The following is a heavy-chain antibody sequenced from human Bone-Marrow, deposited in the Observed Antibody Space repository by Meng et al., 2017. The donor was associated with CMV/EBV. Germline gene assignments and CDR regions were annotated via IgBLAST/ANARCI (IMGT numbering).Heavy chain of an antibody. J-gene: IGHJ4*03. CDR3: AREHSSTSSFDY. V-gene: IGHV3-30*04. CDR2: ISYDGSNK. CDR1: GFTFSSYA. D-gene: IGHD2-2*01. Sequence: GESLKISCAASGFTFSSYAMHWVRQAPGKGLEWVAVISYDGSNKYYADSVKGRFTISRDNAKSSLYLQMSSLRAEDTAVYYCAREHSSTSSFDYWGQGTTVTVSS.